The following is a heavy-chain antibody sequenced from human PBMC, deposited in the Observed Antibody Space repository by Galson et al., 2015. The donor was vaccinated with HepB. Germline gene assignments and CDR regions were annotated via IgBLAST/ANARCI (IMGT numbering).Heavy chain of an antibody. J-gene: IGHJ3*02. Sequence: SLRLSCAASGFTFSDYYMTWIRQAPGKGLEWVSYISGSGSTIFYADSVKRRFTISRDNARDSLYLQMNSLRAEDTAVYYCARDWSGGPLDAFDIWGQGTMVTVSS. D-gene: IGHD3-3*01. CDR3: ARDWSGGPLDAFDI. CDR2: ISGSGSTI. CDR1: GFTFSDYY. V-gene: IGHV3-11*01.